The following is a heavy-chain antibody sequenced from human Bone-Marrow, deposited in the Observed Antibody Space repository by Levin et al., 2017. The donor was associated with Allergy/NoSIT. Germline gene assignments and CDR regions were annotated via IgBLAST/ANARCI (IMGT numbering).Heavy chain of an antibody. D-gene: IGHD3-22*01. V-gene: IGHV3-74*03. J-gene: IGHJ3*01. CDR3: VRVLASFSYTSGYNVRDDDYDV. Sequence: GGSLRLSCEASEFTFRNFWMHWVRQAPGKGLVWVARISDDERTTTYADSVKGRFTISRDNAKNVLYLEMDSLRVDDTALSYCVRVLASFSYTSGYNVRDDDYDVWGNGTMVTVSS. CDR1: EFTFRNFW. CDR2: ISDDERTT.